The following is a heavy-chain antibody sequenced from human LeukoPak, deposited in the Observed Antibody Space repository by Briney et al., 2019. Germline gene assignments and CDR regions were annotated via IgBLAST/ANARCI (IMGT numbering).Heavy chain of an antibody. CDR1: YGSISGYY. CDR3: ARDSQGFDY. CDR2: ISYSGNT. J-gene: IGHJ4*02. Sequence: SETLSLTCTVSYGSISGYYWSWIRQPPGEGLEWIGYISYSGNTNYNPSLKSRVTISVDMSKNQFSLRLTSVTAADTAVYHCARDSQGFDYWGQGTLVTVSS. V-gene: IGHV4-59*01.